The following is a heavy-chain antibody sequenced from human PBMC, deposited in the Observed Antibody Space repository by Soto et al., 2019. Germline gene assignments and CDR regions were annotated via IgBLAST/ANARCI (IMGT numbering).Heavy chain of an antibody. V-gene: IGHV4-39*01. J-gene: IGHJ4*02. CDR1: GGSISSSSYY. D-gene: IGHD4-17*01. Sequence: SETLSLTCTVSGGSISSSSYYWGWIRQPPGKGLEWIGSIYYSGSTYYNPSLKSRVTISVDTSKNQFSLKLSSVTAADTAVYYCARQGDADYGDNDYWGQGTLVTVSS. CDR2: IYYSGST. CDR3: ARQGDADYGDNDY.